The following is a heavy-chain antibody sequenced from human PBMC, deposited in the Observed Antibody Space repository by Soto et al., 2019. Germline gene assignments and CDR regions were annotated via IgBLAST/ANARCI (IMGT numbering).Heavy chain of an antibody. CDR2: ISYDGSNK. Sequence: PGGSLRLSCAASGFTFSSYGMHWVRQAPDKGLEWVAVISYDGSNKYYADSVKGRFTISRDNSKNTLYLQMNSLRAEDTAVYYCAKAQAVAGYGMDVWGQGTTVTVSS. D-gene: IGHD6-19*01. CDR3: AKAQAVAGYGMDV. CDR1: GFTFSSYG. J-gene: IGHJ6*02. V-gene: IGHV3-30*18.